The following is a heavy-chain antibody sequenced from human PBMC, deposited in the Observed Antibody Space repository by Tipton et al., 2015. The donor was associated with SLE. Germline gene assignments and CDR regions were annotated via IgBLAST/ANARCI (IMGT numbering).Heavy chain of an antibody. CDR2: IYYSGST. CDR1: GGSISSSSYY. V-gene: IGHV4-39*02. J-gene: IGHJ3*02. CDR3: ARDRHSIKAFDI. D-gene: IGHD5-24*01. Sequence: TLSLTCTVSGGSISSSSYYWGWIRPPPGKGLEWIGSIYYSGSTYYNPSLKSRVTISVDTSKNQFSLKLSSVTAADTAVYYCARDRHSIKAFDIWGQGTMVTVSS.